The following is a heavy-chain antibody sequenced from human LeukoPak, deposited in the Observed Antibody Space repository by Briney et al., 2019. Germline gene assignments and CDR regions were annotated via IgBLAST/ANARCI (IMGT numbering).Heavy chain of an antibody. D-gene: IGHD2-15*01. J-gene: IGHJ6*03. CDR2: INHSGST. CDR3: ARGPEDIVRDYYMDV. Sequence: KPSEILSLTCAVYGGSFSGYYWSWIRQPPGKGLEWIGEINHSGSTNYHPSLKSRVTISVDTSKNQFSLKLSSVTAADTAVYYCARGPEDIVRDYYMDVWGKGTTVTVSS. CDR1: GGSFSGYY. V-gene: IGHV4-34*01.